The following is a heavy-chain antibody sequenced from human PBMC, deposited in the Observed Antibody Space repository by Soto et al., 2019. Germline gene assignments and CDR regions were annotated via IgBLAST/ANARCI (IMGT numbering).Heavy chain of an antibody. J-gene: IGHJ4*02. V-gene: IGHV1-2*02. CDR3: ARDSVSTIGDFDN. D-gene: IGHD5-12*01. CDR1: GYGCTGYY. Sequence: QVQLVQSGAEMKKPGASVTVSWKASGYGCTGYYLHWVRQAPGQGLEWLGWINPNSGATNHAQKFQGRVTMTRDRSITTAYMDLNRLTSDDTAVYYCARDSVSTIGDFDNWGQGTLVTFSS. CDR2: INPNSGAT.